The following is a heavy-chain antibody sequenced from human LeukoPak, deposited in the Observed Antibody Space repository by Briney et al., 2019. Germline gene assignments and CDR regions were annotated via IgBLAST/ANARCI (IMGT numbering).Heavy chain of an antibody. J-gene: IGHJ4*02. CDR2: INHSGST. V-gene: IGHV4-34*01. CDR3: ARRLGYSSGWSLFDY. CDR1: GGSFSGYY. Sequence: PSETLSLTCAVYGGSFSGYYWSWIRQPPGKGLEWIGEINHSGSTNYNPSLKSRVTISVDTSKNQFSLKLSSVTAADTAVYYCARRLGYSSGWSLFDYWGQGTLVTVSS. D-gene: IGHD6-19*01.